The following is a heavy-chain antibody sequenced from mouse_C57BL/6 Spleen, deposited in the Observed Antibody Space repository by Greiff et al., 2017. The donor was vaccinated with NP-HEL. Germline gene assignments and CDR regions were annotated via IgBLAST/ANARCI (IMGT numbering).Heavy chain of an antibody. CDR2: IDPSDSET. Sequence: QVQLQQPGAELVRPGSSVKLSCKASGYTFTSYWMHWVKQRPIQGLEWIGNIDPSDSETHYNQKFKDKATLTVDKSSSTAYMQLSSLTSEDSAVYYCARSDDYDEIGYYYAMDYWGQGTSVTVSS. D-gene: IGHD2-4*01. J-gene: IGHJ4*01. CDR3: ARSDDYDEIGYYYAMDY. CDR1: GYTFTSYW. V-gene: IGHV1-52*01.